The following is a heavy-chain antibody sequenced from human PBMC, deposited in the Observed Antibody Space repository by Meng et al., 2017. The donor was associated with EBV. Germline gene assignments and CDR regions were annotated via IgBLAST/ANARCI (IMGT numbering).Heavy chain of an antibody. D-gene: IGHD6-19*01. CDR3: ARVGIAVAGTGDY. V-gene: IGHV1-2*06. CDR2: INPNSGGT. CDR1: GYTFTGYY. Sequence: QVELLQSVAGVREPGASVKASCKAAGYTFTGYYMHWVRQAPGQGLEWMGRINPNSGGTNYAQKFQGRVTMTRDTSISTAYMELSRLRSDDTAVYYCARVGIAVAGTGDYWGQGTLVTVSS. J-gene: IGHJ4*02.